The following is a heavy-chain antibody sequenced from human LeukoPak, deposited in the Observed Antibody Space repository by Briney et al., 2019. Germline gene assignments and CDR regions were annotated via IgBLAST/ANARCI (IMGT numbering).Heavy chain of an antibody. CDR1: GFTFSSYS. J-gene: IGHJ4*02. CDR2: ISSSSSYI. V-gene: IGHV3-21*01. D-gene: IGHD2-2*01. Sequence: GGSLRLSCAASGFTFSSYSMNWVRQAPGKGLEWVSSISSSSSYIYYADSVKGRFTISRDNAKNSLYLQMNSLRAEDTAVYYCARGPYQLLPFDYWGQGTLVTFSS. CDR3: ARGPYQLLPFDY.